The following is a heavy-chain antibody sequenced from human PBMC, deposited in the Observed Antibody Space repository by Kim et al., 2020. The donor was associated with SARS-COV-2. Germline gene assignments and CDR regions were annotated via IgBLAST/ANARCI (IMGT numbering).Heavy chain of an antibody. J-gene: IGHJ4*02. D-gene: IGHD5-12*01. CDR1: GFTFSSYW. CDR3: ARARDIVATPNLGY. CDR2: IKQDGSEK. Sequence: GGSLRLSCAASGFTFSSYWMSWVRQAPGKGLEWVANIKQDGSEKYYVDSVKGRFTISRDNAKNSLYLQMNSLRAEDTAVYYCARARDIVATPNLGYWGQGTLVTVSS. V-gene: IGHV3-7*01.